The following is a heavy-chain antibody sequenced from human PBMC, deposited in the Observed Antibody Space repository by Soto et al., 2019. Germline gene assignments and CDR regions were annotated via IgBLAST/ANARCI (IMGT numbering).Heavy chain of an antibody. CDR1: GYTFSNYG. Sequence: QVQLVQSGAEVKKPGASVKVSCKASGYTFSNYGISWVRQAPGQGLEGMGWISGYNGNTHYAQKFQGRVTMTTETSTSTAYMELRSLRSDDTAMFYCARDGSSSWPNFDYWGQGTLVAVSS. V-gene: IGHV1-18*01. CDR2: ISGYNGNT. J-gene: IGHJ4*02. CDR3: ARDGSSSWPNFDY. D-gene: IGHD6-13*01.